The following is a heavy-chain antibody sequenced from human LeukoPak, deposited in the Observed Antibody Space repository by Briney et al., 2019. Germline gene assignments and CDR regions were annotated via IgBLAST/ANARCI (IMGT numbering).Heavy chain of an antibody. CDR2: IYYSGST. D-gene: IGHD4-23*01. CDR3: ARDYYVGNPAYYFDY. Sequence: SETLSLTCTVSGGSISSGGYYWNWIRQHPGKGLEWIGCIYYSGSTYYNPSLKSRVTISVDTSKNQFSLRLSSVTAADTAVYYCARDYYVGNPAYYFDYWGQGTLATVSS. V-gene: IGHV4-31*03. J-gene: IGHJ4*02. CDR1: GGSISSGGYY.